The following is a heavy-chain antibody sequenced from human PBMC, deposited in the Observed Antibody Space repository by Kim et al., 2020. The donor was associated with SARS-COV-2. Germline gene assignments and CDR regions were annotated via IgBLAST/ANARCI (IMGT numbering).Heavy chain of an antibody. CDR3: ARGRFNGVTVVNYYYYGMDV. Sequence: RVTISVDTSKNQFSLKLSSVTAADTAVYYCARGRFNGVTVVNYYYYGMDVWGQGTTVTVSS. V-gene: IGHV4-34*01. J-gene: IGHJ6*02. D-gene: IGHD2-8*01.